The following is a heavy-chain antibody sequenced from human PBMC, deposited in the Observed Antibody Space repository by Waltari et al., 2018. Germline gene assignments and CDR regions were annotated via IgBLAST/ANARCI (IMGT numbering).Heavy chain of an antibody. V-gene: IGHV1-2*04. J-gene: IGHJ6*02. CDR1: GYTFTGYY. CDR2: INPNSGGT. Sequence: QVQLVQSGAEVKKPGASVKVSCKASGYTFTGYYMHWVRQAPGQGLEWMGGINPNSGGTNYAQKFQGWVTMTRDTSISTAYMELSRLRSDDTAVYYCASSMSSTGYYYGMDVWGQGTTVTVSS. CDR3: ASSMSSTGYYYGMDV. D-gene: IGHD2-2*01.